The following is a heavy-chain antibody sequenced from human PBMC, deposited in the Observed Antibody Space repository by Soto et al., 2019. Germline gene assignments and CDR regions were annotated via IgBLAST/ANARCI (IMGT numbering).Heavy chain of an antibody. CDR1: GYIFVNYG. CDR3: AMVDNYVTPTPQDV. CDR2: ISPYSRNT. D-gene: IGHD3-16*01. J-gene: IGHJ6*02. V-gene: IGHV1-18*01. Sequence: QVQLVQSGDEVRKPGSSVKVSCKASGYIFVNYGIAWVRQAPGQGLQWMGWISPYSRNTHYAIKVQGRLTMTTDTSTSTAYMDLGSLTSDDPAVYYCAMVDNYVTPTPQDVWGQGTTVTVSS.